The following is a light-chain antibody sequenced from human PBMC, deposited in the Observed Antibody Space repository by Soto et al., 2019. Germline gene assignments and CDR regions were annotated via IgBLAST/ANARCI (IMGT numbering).Light chain of an antibody. J-gene: IGLJ1*01. V-gene: IGLV3-21*02. CDR2: DDS. Sequence: SYELTQPPSVSVAPGQTARITCGGKNIGSKSVHWYQQKPGQAPVLVVYDDSDRPSGIPERFSGSNSGNTATLTISRVEAGDEADYYCASYTTSSTLRYVXGTGTKVPVL. CDR3: ASYTTSSTLRYV. CDR1: NIGSKS.